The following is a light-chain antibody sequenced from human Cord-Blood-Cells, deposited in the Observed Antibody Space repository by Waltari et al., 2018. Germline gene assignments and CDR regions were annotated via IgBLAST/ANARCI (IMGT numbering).Light chain of an antibody. CDR2: GAS. CDR3: QQYNNWPRT. V-gene: IGKV3-15*01. CDR1: QSVSSN. J-gene: IGKJ1*01. Sequence: EVVMTKSPATLSVSPGERATLSCRASQSVSSNLAWYQQKPGQAPRLLIYGASTRPTGIPARFSGSGSGTEFTLTISSLQSEDFAVYYCQQYNNWPRTFGQGTKVEIK.